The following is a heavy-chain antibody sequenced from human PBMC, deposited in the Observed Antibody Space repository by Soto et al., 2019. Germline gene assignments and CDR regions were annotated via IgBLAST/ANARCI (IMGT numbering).Heavy chain of an antibody. V-gene: IGHV3-23*01. CDR1: GFTFSPDA. J-gene: IGHJ6*02. CDR3: AKGLRGFSINYYYHGLDV. CDR2: ISGGGGNT. D-gene: IGHD3-9*01. Sequence: GGSLRLSCGASGFTFSPDAMTWVRQAPRKGLQWVPSISGGGGNTKSGDSVKGRFTVSRDNSKRTLSMEMNSLTEEDTAIYYCAKGLRGFSINYYYHGLDVWVRWSKVTVS.